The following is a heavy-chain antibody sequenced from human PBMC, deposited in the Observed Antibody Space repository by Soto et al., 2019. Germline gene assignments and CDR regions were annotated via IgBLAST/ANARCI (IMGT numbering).Heavy chain of an antibody. J-gene: IGHJ4*02. V-gene: IGHV3-23*01. D-gene: IGHD3-16*02. CDR1: GFTFSSYA. CDR2: ISGSGGST. CDR3: ATLGRYYDYVWGSYRYRDLDY. Sequence: PGGSLRLSCAASGFTFSSYAMTWVRQAPGKGLEWVSAISGSGGSTYYADSVKGRFTISRDNSKNTLYLQMNSLRAEDTAVYYCATLGRYYDYVWGSYRYRDLDYWGQGTLVTVSS.